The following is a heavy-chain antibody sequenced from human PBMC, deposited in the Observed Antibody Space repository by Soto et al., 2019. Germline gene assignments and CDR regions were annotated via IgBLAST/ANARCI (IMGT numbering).Heavy chain of an antibody. Sequence: SVKVSCKASGGTFSSYAISWVRQAPGQGLEWMGGIIPIFGTANYAQKFRGRVTITADESTSTAYMELRSLRSDDTAVYYCARETTMGYYDSSGYVGGAFDIWGQGTMVTVSS. CDR1: GGTFSSYA. V-gene: IGHV1-69*13. D-gene: IGHD3-22*01. J-gene: IGHJ3*02. CDR3: ARETTMGYYDSSGYVGGAFDI. CDR2: IIPIFGTA.